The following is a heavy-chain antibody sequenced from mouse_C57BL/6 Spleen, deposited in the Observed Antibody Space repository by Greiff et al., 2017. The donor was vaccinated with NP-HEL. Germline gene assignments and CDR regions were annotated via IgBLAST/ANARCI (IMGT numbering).Heavy chain of an antibody. D-gene: IGHD2-5*01. CDR1: GYAFSSYW. CDR2: IYPGDGDT. V-gene: IGHV1-80*01. J-gene: IGHJ2*01. CDR3: AIYYSNSYFDY. Sequence: QVQLKESGAELVKPGASVKISCKASGYAFSSYWMNWVKQRPGKGLEGIGQIYPGDGDTNSNGKFKGKATLTADKSSSTAYMQLSSLTSEDSAVYFCAIYYSNSYFDYLGQGTTLTVSS.